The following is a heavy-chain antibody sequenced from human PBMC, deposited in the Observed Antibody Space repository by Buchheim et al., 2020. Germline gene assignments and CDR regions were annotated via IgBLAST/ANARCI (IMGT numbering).Heavy chain of an antibody. J-gene: IGHJ4*02. V-gene: IGHV3-30*01. Sequence: QEQLVESGGGVVPPGKSLRLSCVVAGFSLKTYAMHWVRQSPGNGLQWVAVISYDGSDRDYADSVRGRFTISRDNSKTTLYLQMNNLRVDDTAVYYCVRDRFAYCTGGSCYLAYWGQGSL. CDR2: ISYDGSDR. CDR3: VRDRFAYCTGGSCYLAY. CDR1: GFSLKTYA. D-gene: IGHD2-15*01.